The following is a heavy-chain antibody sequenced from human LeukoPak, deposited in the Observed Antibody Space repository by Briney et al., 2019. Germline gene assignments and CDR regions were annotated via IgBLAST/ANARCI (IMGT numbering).Heavy chain of an antibody. CDR1: GYTFTSYG. J-gene: IGHJ5*02. CDR3: ATSPPVYDFNWFDP. CDR2: ISAYNGNT. Sequence: GASVKVSCKASGYTFTSYGISWVRQAPGQGLEWMGWISAYNGNTNYAQKLQGRVTMTTDTSTSTAYMELRSLRSDDTAVYYCATSPPVYDFNWFDPWGQGTLVTVSS. D-gene: IGHD3-3*01. V-gene: IGHV1-18*01.